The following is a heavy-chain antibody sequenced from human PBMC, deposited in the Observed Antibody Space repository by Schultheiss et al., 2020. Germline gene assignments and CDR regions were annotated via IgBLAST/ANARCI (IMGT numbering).Heavy chain of an antibody. J-gene: IGHJ6*02. CDR1: GFTFSSYS. CDR2: ISGSGGST. CDR3: ARDSPDLKYYYYYYGMDV. V-gene: IGHV3-23*01. Sequence: GGSLRLSCAASGFTFSSYSMNWVRQAPGKGLEWVSAISGSGGSTYYADSVKGRFTISRDNSKNTLYLQMNSLRAEDTAVYYCARDSPDLKYYYYYYGMDVWGQGTTVTVFS.